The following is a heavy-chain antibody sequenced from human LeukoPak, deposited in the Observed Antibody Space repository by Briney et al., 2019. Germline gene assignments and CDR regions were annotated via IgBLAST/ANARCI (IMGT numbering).Heavy chain of an antibody. CDR1: GGSISSSSYY. CDR3: ARRVCSGGSCPFDY. Sequence: SETLSLTCTVSGGSISSSSYYWDWIRQPPGKGLVWIGTIYYSGDTYYNPSLKSRVTISVDTSKIQFSLKLSSVTAADTAVYYCARRVCSGGSCPFDYWGQGTLVTVSS. J-gene: IGHJ4*02. D-gene: IGHD2-15*01. V-gene: IGHV4-39*01. CDR2: IYYSGDT.